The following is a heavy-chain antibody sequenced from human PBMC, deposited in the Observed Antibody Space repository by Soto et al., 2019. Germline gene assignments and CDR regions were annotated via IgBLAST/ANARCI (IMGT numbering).Heavy chain of an antibody. D-gene: IGHD3-22*01. CDR3: ARVGYYYDSSGYYLSFDY. CDR2: MNPNSGNT. V-gene: IGHV1-8*01. J-gene: IGHJ4*02. CDR1: GYTFTSYD. Sequence: QVQLVQSGAEVKKPGASVKVSCKASGYTFTSYDINWVRQATGQGLEWMGWMNPNSGNTGYAQKFQGRVTMTRNTXXXTXXMELSSLRSEDTAVYYCARVGYYYDSSGYYLSFDYWCQGTLVTVSS.